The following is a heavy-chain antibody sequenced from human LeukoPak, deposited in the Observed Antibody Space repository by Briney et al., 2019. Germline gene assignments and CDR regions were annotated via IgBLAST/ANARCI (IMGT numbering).Heavy chain of an antibody. CDR2: ISYDGSNK. V-gene: IGHV3-30*03. CDR1: GFTFSSYG. Sequence: GRSLRLSCAASGFTFSSYGMHWVRQAPGKGLEWVAVISYDGSNKYYADSVKGRFTISRDNAKNSLYLQMNSLRAEDTAVYYCARDLLVGDHAFDIWGQGTMVTVSS. CDR3: ARDLLVGDHAFDI. J-gene: IGHJ3*02. D-gene: IGHD1-26*01.